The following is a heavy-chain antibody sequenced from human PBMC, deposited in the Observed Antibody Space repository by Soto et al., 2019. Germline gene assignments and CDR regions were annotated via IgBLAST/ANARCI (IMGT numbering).Heavy chain of an antibody. CDR2: IYYNDDK. V-gene: IGHV2-5*01. J-gene: IGHJ6*03. CDR1: GFSLTTNGVG. Sequence: SGPTLVNPTQTLTLTCTFSGFSLTTNGVGVGWIRQSPGKALDWLALIYYNDDKRYSPSLKSRLTIAKDTSKNQVLLTMTNMDPVYTATYYCAHRRPDQYYYYYMDVWGKGTTVTVSS. CDR3: AHRRPDQYYYYYMDV.